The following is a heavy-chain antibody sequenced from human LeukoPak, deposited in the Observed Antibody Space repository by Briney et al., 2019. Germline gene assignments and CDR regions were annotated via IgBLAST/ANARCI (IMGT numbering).Heavy chain of an antibody. Sequence: PGGSLRLSCAASGFTFSSYGMHWVRQAPGKGLEWVAVISYDGSNKYYADSVKGRFTISRDNSKNTLYLQMNSLRAEDTAVYYCARDLEKGRYFDWPYDYWGQGTLVTVSS. J-gene: IGHJ4*02. V-gene: IGHV3-30*03. CDR2: ISYDGSNK. D-gene: IGHD3-9*01. CDR1: GFTFSSYG. CDR3: ARDLEKGRYFDWPYDY.